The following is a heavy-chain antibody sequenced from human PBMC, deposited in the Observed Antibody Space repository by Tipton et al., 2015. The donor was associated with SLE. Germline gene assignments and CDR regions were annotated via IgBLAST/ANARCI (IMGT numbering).Heavy chain of an antibody. J-gene: IGHJ4*02. Sequence: RSLRLSCAASGFSFSIYGLHWVRQAPDKGLEWVAVISYDGSNKYYADSVKGRFTISRDNYKNTLYLQMKSLRADDTAVYYCASQLLYNFDYWGQGTLVTVSS. CDR3: ASQLLYNFDY. V-gene: IGHV3-30*04. CDR1: GFSFSIYG. D-gene: IGHD2-2*01. CDR2: ISYDGSNK.